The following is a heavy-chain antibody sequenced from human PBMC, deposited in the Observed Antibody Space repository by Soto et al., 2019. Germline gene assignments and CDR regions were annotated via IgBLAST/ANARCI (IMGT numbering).Heavy chain of an antibody. CDR2: INAGNGNT. V-gene: IGHV1-3*01. D-gene: IGHD3-10*01. Sequence: GASVKVSCKASGYTFTSYAMHWVRQAPGQRLEWMGWINAGNGNTKYSQKFQGRVTMTRDTSTSTVYMELSSLRSEDTAVYYCARDRRWGSGSYYWAFDIWGQGTMVTVSS. J-gene: IGHJ3*02. CDR3: ARDRRWGSGSYYWAFDI. CDR1: GYTFTSYA.